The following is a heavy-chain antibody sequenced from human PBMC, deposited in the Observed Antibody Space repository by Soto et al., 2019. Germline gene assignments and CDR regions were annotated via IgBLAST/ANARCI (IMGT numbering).Heavy chain of an antibody. CDR1: GGSISGYY. CDR3: ARESYYGSGATVVAY. J-gene: IGHJ4*02. CDR2: IYYSGTT. V-gene: IGHV4-59*01. D-gene: IGHD3-10*01. Sequence: QVQLQESGPGLVRPSETLSLTCTVSGGSISGYYWSWIRQPPGKGLEWIGYIYYSGTTSYNPSLNWRVTMSVDTSKNQFSLTVNSVPAADTAVYYCARESYYGSGATVVAYWGQGTLVTVSS.